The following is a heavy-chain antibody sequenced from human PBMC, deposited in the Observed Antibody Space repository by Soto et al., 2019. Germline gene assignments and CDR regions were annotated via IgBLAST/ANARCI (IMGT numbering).Heavy chain of an antibody. CDR2: INTDGSTT. CDR1: GFTFNSYW. J-gene: IGHJ5*02. CDR3: ARDIGTWFDP. Sequence: GGSLRLSCAASGFTFNSYWMHWVRQVPGKGLVWVSRINTDGSTTTYADSVKGRFTISRDNAKNTLFLQMNSLSAEDTALYYCARDIGTWFDPWGQGTLVTVSS. V-gene: IGHV3-74*01. D-gene: IGHD1-26*01.